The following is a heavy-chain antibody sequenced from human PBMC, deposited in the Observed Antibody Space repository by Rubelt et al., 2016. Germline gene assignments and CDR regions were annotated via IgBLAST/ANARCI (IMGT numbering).Heavy chain of an antibody. J-gene: IGHJ4*02. V-gene: IGHV4-34*01. Sequence: VQLQQWGAGLLKHSETLSLTCAVSGESLSGYYGNWIRQPPGKGLEWIGEVSHSGGTNYNPSLQSRVTISIHTSKNQFSLNLRSVTAADTAVYYCARRYISSGYFDYWGQGTLVTVSS. D-gene: IGHD6-6*01. CDR2: VSHSGGT. CDR3: ARRYISSGYFDY. CDR1: GESLSGYY.